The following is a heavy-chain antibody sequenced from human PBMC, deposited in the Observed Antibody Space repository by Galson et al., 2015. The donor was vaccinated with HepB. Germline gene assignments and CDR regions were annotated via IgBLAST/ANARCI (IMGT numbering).Heavy chain of an antibody. CDR1: GFTFSSYA. V-gene: IGHV3-21*01. CDR3: ARAYYYGSYYYYGMDV. CDR2: ISSSSSYI. D-gene: IGHD3-10*01. Sequence: SLRLSCAASGFTFSSYAMSWVRQAPGKGLEWVSSISSSSSYIYYADSVKGRFTISRDNAKNSLYLQMNSLRAEDTAVYYCARAYYYGSYYYYGMDVWGQGTTVTVSS. J-gene: IGHJ6*02.